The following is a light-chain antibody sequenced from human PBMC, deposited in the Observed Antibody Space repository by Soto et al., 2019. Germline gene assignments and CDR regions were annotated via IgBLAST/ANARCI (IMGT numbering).Light chain of an antibody. CDR2: GAS. CDR1: QSVTSTS. Sequence: EIVLNQSPGTLSLSPGERATLSCRASQSVTSTSLAWYQQKPGQAPRLLMYGASSRATGTPDRISGGGSGTDFTLTISRLEPGDFAVYYCQHYVTSSITFGQGTRLEIK. V-gene: IGKV3-20*01. CDR3: QHYVTSSIT. J-gene: IGKJ5*01.